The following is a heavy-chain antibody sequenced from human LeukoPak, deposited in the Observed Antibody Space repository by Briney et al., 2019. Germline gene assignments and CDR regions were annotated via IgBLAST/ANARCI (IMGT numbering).Heavy chain of an antibody. J-gene: IGHJ4*02. CDR2: ISRSGNDI. Sequence: RPGGSLRLSCAASGFTFDDYSMNWVRQAPGKGLEWVSCISRSGNDIYYADSVKGRFTISRDNAKNSLYLQMNSLRAEDTAVYYCARDETPYYWGQGTLVTVSS. V-gene: IGHV3-21*01. CDR3: ARDETPYY. CDR1: GFTFDDYS.